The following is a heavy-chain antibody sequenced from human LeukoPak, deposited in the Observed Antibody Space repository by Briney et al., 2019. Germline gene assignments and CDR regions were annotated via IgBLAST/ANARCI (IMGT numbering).Heavy chain of an antibody. CDR2: ISSSSSYI. D-gene: IGHD3-22*01. Sequence: GGSLRLSCAASGFTFSSHSMNWVRQAPGKGLEWVSSISSSSSYIYYADSVKGRFTISRDNAKNSLYLQMNSLRAEDTAVYYCARQPMIVVGPDYWGQGTLVTVSS. CDR1: GFTFSSHS. J-gene: IGHJ4*02. V-gene: IGHV3-21*01. CDR3: ARQPMIVVGPDY.